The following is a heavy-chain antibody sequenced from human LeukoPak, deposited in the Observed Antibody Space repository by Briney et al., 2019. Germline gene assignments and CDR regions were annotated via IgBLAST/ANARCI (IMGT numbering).Heavy chain of an antibody. CDR3: ARDFLGIAVTGRPAHNFDY. Sequence: PGRSLRLSCAASGFTFSSYGMHWVRQAPGKGLEWVAVIWYDGSNKYYADSVKGRFTISRDNSKNTLYLQMNSLRAEDTAVYYCARDFLGIAVTGRPAHNFDYWGQGTLVTVSS. D-gene: IGHD6-19*01. V-gene: IGHV3-33*01. J-gene: IGHJ4*02. CDR1: GFTFSSYG. CDR2: IWYDGSNK.